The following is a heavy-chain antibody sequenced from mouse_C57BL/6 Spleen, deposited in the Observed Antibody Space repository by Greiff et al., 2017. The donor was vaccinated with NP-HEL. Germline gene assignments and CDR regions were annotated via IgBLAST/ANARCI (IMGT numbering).Heavy chain of an antibody. D-gene: IGHD2-4*01. Sequence: VKLLESGAELVRPGTSVKVSCKASGYAFTNYLIEWVKQRPGQGLEWIGVINPGSGGTNYNEKFKGKATLTADKSSSTAYMQLSSLTAEDSAVYFWARGGLRPYAMDYWGQGTSVTVSS. J-gene: IGHJ4*01. CDR2: INPGSGGT. CDR3: ARGGLRPYAMDY. V-gene: IGHV1-54*01. CDR1: GYAFTNYL.